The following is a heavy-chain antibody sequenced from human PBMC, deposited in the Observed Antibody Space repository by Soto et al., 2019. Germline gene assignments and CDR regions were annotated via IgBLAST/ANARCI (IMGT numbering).Heavy chain of an antibody. D-gene: IGHD3-16*01. CDR1: GFTFSSYG. Sequence: GGSLRLSCAASGFTFSSYGMHWVRQAPGKGLEWVAVIWYDGSNKYYADSVKGRFTISRDNSKNTLYLQMNSLRAEDTAVYYCARGRGMVPNIDYWGQGTLVTVSS. CDR3: ARGRGMVPNIDY. J-gene: IGHJ4*02. CDR2: IWYDGSNK. V-gene: IGHV3-33*01.